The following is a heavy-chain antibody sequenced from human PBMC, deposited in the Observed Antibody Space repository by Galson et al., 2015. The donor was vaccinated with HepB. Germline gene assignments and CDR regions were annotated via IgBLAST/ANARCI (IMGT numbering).Heavy chain of an antibody. CDR2: INPNGGGT. D-gene: IGHD6-13*01. J-gene: IGHJ4*02. CDR3: ASSGGGSSWYSVDY. Sequence: SVKVSCKASGYTSTGYYMHWVRQAPGQGLEWMGWINPNGGGTNYAQKFQGRVTMTRDTSISTAYMELSRLRSDDTAAYYCASSGGGSSWYSVDYWGQGTLVTVSS. V-gene: IGHV1-2*02. CDR1: GYTSTGYY.